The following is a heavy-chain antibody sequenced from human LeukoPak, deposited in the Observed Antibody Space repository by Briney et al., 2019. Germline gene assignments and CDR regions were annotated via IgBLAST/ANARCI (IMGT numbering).Heavy chain of an antibody. CDR1: GGSISSYY. V-gene: IGHV4-59*12. D-gene: IGHD4-17*01. Sequence: SETLSLTCTVSGGSISSYYWSWIRQPPGKGLEWIGYIYYSGSTNYNPSLKSRVTMSVDTSENQFSLTLTSVTAADTAVYYCARGPTTVTRAFDYWGQGTLVTVSS. CDR3: ARGPTTVTRAFDY. CDR2: IYYSGST. J-gene: IGHJ4*02.